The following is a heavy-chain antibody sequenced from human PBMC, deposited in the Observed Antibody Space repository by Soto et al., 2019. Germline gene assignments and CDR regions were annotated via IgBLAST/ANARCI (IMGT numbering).Heavy chain of an antibody. V-gene: IGHV1-2*02. D-gene: IGHD3-10*01. CDR1: GYTFTGYY. CDR2: INPNSGGT. J-gene: IGHJ5*02. CDR3: ASQMVRGTGWFDP. Sequence: ASVKVSFKASGYTFTGYYMHWVRQAPGQGLEWMGWINPNSGGTNYAQKFQGRVTMTRDTSISTAYMELSRLRSDDTAVYYCASQMVRGTGWFDPWGQGTLVTVSS.